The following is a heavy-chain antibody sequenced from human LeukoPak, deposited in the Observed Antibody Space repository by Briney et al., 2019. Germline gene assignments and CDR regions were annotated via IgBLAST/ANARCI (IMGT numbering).Heavy chain of an antibody. J-gene: IGHJ4*02. CDR2: INHSGST. Sequence: ASETLSLTCAVYGGSFSGYYWTRIRQPPGKGLEWIGEINHSGSTTYKPSLKSRVTISVDTSKNHFSLRLTSVTAADTAVYYCARGPCSTSCHRSWYFDYWGQGTLVTVSS. V-gene: IGHV4-34*01. D-gene: IGHD2-2*01. CDR1: GGSFSGYY. CDR3: ARGPCSTSCHRSWYFDY.